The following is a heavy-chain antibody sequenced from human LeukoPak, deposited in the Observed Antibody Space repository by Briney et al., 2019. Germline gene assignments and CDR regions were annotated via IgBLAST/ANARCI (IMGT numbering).Heavy chain of an antibody. CDR1: GFTFSSYN. CDR3: ARGGDPDY. J-gene: IGHJ4*02. Sequence: QTGGSLRLSCAASGFTFSSYNLNWVRQAPGKGLEWVSYISRSSGTIYYADSVKGRFTISRDNAKNSLYLQMNSLRAEDTAVYYCARGGDPDYWGQGTLVTVSS. V-gene: IGHV3-48*04. D-gene: IGHD2-21*02. CDR2: ISRSSGTI.